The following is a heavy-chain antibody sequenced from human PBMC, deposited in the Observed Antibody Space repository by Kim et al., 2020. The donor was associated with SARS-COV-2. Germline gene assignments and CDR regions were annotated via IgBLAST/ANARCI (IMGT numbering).Heavy chain of an antibody. CDR3: ARGSYYYDSSGPLLYYFDY. CDR1: GSTFPLSY. J-gene: IGHJ4*02. CDR2: INHSGGST. V-gene: IGHV1-46*01. D-gene: IGHD3-22*01. Sequence: ASVKVSCKASGSTFPLSYMHWVRHAPGQGLEWMGIINHSGGSTSYAQKFQGRVTMTRDTSTSKVYMEVSSLRSEDTAVYYCARGSYYYDSSGPLLYYFDYWGQGTLVTVSS.